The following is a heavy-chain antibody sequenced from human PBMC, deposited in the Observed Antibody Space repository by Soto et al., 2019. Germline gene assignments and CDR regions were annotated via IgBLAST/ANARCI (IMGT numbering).Heavy chain of an antibody. D-gene: IGHD1-1*01. J-gene: IGHJ3*02. CDR3: ASNIWNDDAVRDGILNI. Sequence: QMQLEESGPGLVKPSETLSLTCSVSGGSVSDYYWHWIRQSPGKGLEWIGYLSSSGATRYSPPLRRRVTISLDSSKNQLSLKMTSVTAADAALYYCASNIWNDDAVRDGILNIWGQGTLVTVSS. V-gene: IGHV4-59*08. CDR2: LSSSGAT. CDR1: GGSVSDYY.